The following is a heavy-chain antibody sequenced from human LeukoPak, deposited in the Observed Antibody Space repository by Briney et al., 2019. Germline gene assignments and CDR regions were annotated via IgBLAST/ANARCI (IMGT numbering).Heavy chain of an antibody. D-gene: IGHD1/OR15-1a*01. CDR2: FDPEDGET. CDR1: GYTLTELS. J-gene: IGHJ3*02. Sequence: ASVKVSCKVSGYTLTELSMHWARQAPGKGLEWMGGFDPEDGETIYAQKFQGRVTMTEDTSTDTAYMELSSLRSEDTAVYYCATNNPNSPGDAFDIWGQGTMVTVSS. CDR3: ATNNPNSPGDAFDI. V-gene: IGHV1-24*01.